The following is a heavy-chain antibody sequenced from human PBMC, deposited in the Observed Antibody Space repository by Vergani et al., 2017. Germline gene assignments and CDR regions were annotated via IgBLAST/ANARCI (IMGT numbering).Heavy chain of an antibody. D-gene: IGHD3-16*01. J-gene: IGHJ2*01. Sequence: QMQLQESGPGLEKASEPRSLPFTVLGASILSRSYYWGGIRQPPGKGLEGMGCIYNSGNGDASSSLKSRVTISADTSKNQFSLRLTSVTAADTAVYYCASGKYYSDSTSHFRGRYFDVWGRGTLVTVPS. CDR3: ASGKYYSDSTSHFRGRYFDV. CDR2: IYNSGNG. CDR1: GASILSRSYY. V-gene: IGHV4-39*01.